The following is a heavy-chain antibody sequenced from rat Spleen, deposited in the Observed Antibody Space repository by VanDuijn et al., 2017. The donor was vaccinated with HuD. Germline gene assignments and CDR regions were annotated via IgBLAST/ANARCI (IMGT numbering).Heavy chain of an antibody. Sequence: EVQLVESGGGLVQPGNSLKLSCAASGFTFNNYYMVWVRQAPTKGLEWVAYISTAGSNTFYRDSVKGRFTISSDNSKSTLYLQMNSLRSEDTATYYCTRNWDYWGQGVMVTVSS. CDR1: GFTFNNYY. CDR2: ISTAGSNT. CDR3: TRNWDY. D-gene: IGHD3-6*01. J-gene: IGHJ2*01. V-gene: IGHV5-25*01.